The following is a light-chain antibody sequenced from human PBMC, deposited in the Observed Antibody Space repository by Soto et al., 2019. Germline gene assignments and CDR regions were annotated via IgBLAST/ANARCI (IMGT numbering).Light chain of an antibody. Sequence: QSALTQPASVSGSPGQSITISCTGTSSDVGAYNYVSWYQQHPGKVPKLMMYDVSDRPAGFSNRFSGSKSGNTAALTISGLQAEDEADYYCSSFTRSNSYVFGTGTKLTVL. CDR1: SSDVGAYNY. V-gene: IGLV2-14*03. CDR2: DVS. J-gene: IGLJ1*01. CDR3: SSFTRSNSYV.